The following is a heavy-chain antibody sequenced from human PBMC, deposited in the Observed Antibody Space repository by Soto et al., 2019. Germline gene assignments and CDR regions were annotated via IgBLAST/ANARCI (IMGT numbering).Heavy chain of an antibody. D-gene: IGHD1-26*01. CDR1: GGSFSGYY. CDR2: INHSGST. V-gene: IGHV4-34*01. Sequence: SETLSLTCAVYGGSFSGYYWSWIRQPPGKGLEWIGEINHSGSTNYNPSLKSRVTISVDTSKNQFSLKLSSVTAADTAVYYCARAVVEVGATQDPHYFDYWGQGTLVTVSS. CDR3: ARAVVEVGATQDPHYFDY. J-gene: IGHJ4*02.